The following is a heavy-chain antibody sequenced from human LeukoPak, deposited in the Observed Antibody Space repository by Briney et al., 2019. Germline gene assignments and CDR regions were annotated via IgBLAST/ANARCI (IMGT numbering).Heavy chain of an antibody. CDR1: GYTFTSYG. D-gene: IGHD1-7*01. CDR3: AGTNWNYPYGVYYFDY. V-gene: IGHV1-18*01. CDR2: ISAYNGNT. Sequence: GASVKVSCKASGYTFTSYGISWVRQAPGQGLEWMGWISAYNGNTNYAQKLQGRVTMTTDTSTSTAYMELRSLRSDDTAVYYCAGTNWNYPYGVYYFDYWGQGTLVTVSS. J-gene: IGHJ4*02.